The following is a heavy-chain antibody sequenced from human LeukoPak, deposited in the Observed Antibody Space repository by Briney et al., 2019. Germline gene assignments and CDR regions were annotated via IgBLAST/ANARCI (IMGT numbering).Heavy chain of an antibody. Sequence: GGSLRLSCAASGFTVSSNYMSWVRQAPGKGLEWVSVIYSGGSTYYADSVKGRFTISRDNSRNTLYLQMNSLRAEDTAVYYCARGSRITIFGVVHYYMDVWGKGTTVTVSS. D-gene: IGHD3-3*01. CDR2: IYSGGST. V-gene: IGHV3-66*02. CDR1: GFTVSSNY. CDR3: ARGSRITIFGVVHYYMDV. J-gene: IGHJ6*03.